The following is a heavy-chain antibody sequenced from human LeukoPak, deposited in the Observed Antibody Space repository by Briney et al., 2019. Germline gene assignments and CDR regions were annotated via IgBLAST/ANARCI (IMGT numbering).Heavy chain of an antibody. CDR2: LYPGDSDT. V-gene: IGHV5-51*04. J-gene: IGHJ4*02. Sequence: GESLKISRKGSRYSFTSYWIGWVRQMPGKGLEGMAVLYPGDSDTRYSPSFQGQVTISADKPISTAYLQWSSLKASDTAMYYCARSSDSSGYYDYFDYWGEGTLVTVSS. D-gene: IGHD3-22*01. CDR3: ARSSDSSGYYDYFDY. CDR1: RYSFTSYW.